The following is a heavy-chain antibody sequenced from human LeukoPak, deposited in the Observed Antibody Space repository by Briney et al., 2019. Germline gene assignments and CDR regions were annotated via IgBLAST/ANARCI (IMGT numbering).Heavy chain of an antibody. CDR3: ARGYPSRTVTTWAFDY. Sequence: SETLSLTCAVCGGSFSGYYWSWIRQPPGKGLEWIGEINHSGSTNYNPSLKSRVTISVDTSKNQFSLKLSSVTAADTAVYYCARGYPSRTVTTWAFDYWGQGTLVTVSS. CDR1: GGSFSGYY. J-gene: IGHJ4*02. V-gene: IGHV4-34*01. CDR2: INHSGST. D-gene: IGHD4-17*01.